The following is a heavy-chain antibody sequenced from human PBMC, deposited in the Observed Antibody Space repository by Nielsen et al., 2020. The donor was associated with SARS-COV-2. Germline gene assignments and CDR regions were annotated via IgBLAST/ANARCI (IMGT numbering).Heavy chain of an antibody. CDR2: ISSSSSYT. J-gene: IGHJ4*02. D-gene: IGHD6-13*01. V-gene: IGHV3-11*03. Sequence: RQAPGKGLEWVSYISSSSSYTNYADSVKGRFTISRDNSKNTLYLQMNSLRAEDTAVYYCAKSGQELVPSLWGQGTLVTVSS. CDR3: AKSGQELVPSL.